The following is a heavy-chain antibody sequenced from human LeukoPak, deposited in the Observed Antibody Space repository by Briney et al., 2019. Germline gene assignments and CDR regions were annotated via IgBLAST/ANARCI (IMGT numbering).Heavy chain of an antibody. CDR2: SNHSGSS. Sequence: SATLSLTCAVYGGSFTGYYWSWVRQPPGKWREWIGESNHSGSSNNSPSLKSRVTISVDTYKNLFSLKLSSVTAADTAVYYCARASWGYLLWFDPWGQGTLVTVSS. CDR3: ARASWGYLLWFDP. CDR1: GGSFTGYY. V-gene: IGHV4-34*01. J-gene: IGHJ5*02. D-gene: IGHD2-15*01.